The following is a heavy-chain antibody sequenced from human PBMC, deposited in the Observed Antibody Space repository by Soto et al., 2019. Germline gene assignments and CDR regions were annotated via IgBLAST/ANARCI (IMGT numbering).Heavy chain of an antibody. CDR3: ARQEGYCSSTSCLPYFDY. Sequence: ASVKVSCKASGYTFTSYGISWVRQAPGQGLEWMGWISAYNGNTNYAQKLQGRVTMTTDTSTSTAYMELRSLRSDDTAVYYCARQEGYCSSTSCLPYFDYWGQGTLVTVSS. CDR2: ISAYNGNT. V-gene: IGHV1-18*04. J-gene: IGHJ4*02. CDR1: GYTFTSYG. D-gene: IGHD2-2*01.